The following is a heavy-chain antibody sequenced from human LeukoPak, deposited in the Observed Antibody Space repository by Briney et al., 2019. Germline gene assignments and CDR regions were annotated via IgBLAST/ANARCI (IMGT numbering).Heavy chain of an antibody. D-gene: IGHD6-19*01. Sequence: GGSLRLSCAASGVTFSSYAMHWVRQAPGKGLEWVAVISYDGSNKYYADSVKGRFTISRDNSKNTLYLQMNSLRAEDTAVYYCASGVLGYSSGWVDYWGQGTLVTVSS. CDR1: GVTFSSYA. CDR2: ISYDGSNK. CDR3: ASGVLGYSSGWVDY. V-gene: IGHV3-30-3*01. J-gene: IGHJ4*02.